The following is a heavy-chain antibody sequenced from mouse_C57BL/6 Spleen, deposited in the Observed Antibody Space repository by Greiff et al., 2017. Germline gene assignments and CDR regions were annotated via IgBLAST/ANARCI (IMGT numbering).Heavy chain of an antibody. J-gene: IGHJ4*01. Sequence: VKVVESGPELVKPGASVKISCKASGYAFSSSWMNWVKQRPGKGLEWIGRIYPGDGDTNYNGKFKGKATLTADKSSSTAYMQLSSLTSEDSAVYFCARSWVELRYAMDYWGQGTSVTVSS. D-gene: IGHD1-1*01. CDR2: IYPGDGDT. V-gene: IGHV1-82*01. CDR3: ARSWVELRYAMDY. CDR1: GYAFSSSW.